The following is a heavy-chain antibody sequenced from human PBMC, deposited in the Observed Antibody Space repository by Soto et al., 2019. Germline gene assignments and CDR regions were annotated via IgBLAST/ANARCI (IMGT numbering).Heavy chain of an antibody. CDR3: ARGGSGYTWFNEF. V-gene: IGHV1-69*01. CDR1: GGLFSSYP. Sequence: QEQLVQSGAAVKKPGSSVKVSCKASGGLFSSYPISWVRQVSVQGLEWMGGIIPVFQTAYYTQRVQGRVTITADESTNTAYMELSSLRSEDTAIYYCARGGSGYTWFNEFWGQGTLVTVSS. D-gene: IGHD3-22*01. J-gene: IGHJ4*02. CDR2: IIPVFQTA.